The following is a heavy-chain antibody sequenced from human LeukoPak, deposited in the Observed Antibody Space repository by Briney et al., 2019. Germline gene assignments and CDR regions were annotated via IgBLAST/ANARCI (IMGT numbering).Heavy chain of an antibody. Sequence: ASVKVSCKASEYIFTGYYMHWVRQAPGQGLEWMGWINPKSGGTNYAQKFQGRVTMTRDTSISTAYMELSRLRSDDTAVYYCTRNTHFYDSIGYDEDYWGQGTLVTVSS. V-gene: IGHV1-2*02. CDR1: EYIFTGYY. CDR3: TRNTHFYDSIGYDEDY. D-gene: IGHD3-22*01. J-gene: IGHJ4*02. CDR2: INPKSGGT.